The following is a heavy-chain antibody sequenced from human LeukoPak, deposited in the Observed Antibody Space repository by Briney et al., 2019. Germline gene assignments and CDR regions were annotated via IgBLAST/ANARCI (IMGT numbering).Heavy chain of an antibody. CDR1: GYTFTSYG. J-gene: IGHJ4*02. CDR2: ISAYNGNT. D-gene: IGHD2-2*01. V-gene: IGHV1-18*01. Sequence: ASVKVSCKASGYTFTSYGISWVRQAPGQGLEWMGWISAYNGNTNYAQKLQGRVTITRDTSASTAYMELSSLRSEDTAVYYCAREADCSSTSCKPANFDYWGQGTLVTVSS. CDR3: AREADCSSTSCKPANFDY.